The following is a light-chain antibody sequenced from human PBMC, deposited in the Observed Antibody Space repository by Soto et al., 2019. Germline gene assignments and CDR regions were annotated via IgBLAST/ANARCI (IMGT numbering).Light chain of an antibody. CDR2: EVT. J-gene: IGLJ2*01. V-gene: IGLV2-18*02. CDR1: SSDVGDYNR. CDR3: SSFTTNSTLV. Sequence: QSALTQPPSVSGSPGQSVTISCTGTSSDVGDYNRVSWFQQPPGTAPKLMIYEVTNRPSGVPDRFSGSKSGNTASLTISGLQAEDAADYYCSSFTTNSTLVFGGGTKLTVL.